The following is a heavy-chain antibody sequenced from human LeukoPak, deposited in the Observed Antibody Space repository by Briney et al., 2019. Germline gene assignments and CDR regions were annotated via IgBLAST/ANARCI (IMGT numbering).Heavy chain of an antibody. CDR3: ARDLDYYDSPDWFDP. D-gene: IGHD3-22*01. CDR1: GYTFTSYA. V-gene: IGHV1-3*01. Sequence: ASVKVSCKASGYTFTSYAMHWVRQAPGQRLEWMGWINAGNGNTKYSQKFQGRVTITRDTSASTAYMELSSLRSEDTAVYYCARDLDYYDSPDWFDPWGQGTLVTVSS. CDR2: INAGNGNT. J-gene: IGHJ5*02.